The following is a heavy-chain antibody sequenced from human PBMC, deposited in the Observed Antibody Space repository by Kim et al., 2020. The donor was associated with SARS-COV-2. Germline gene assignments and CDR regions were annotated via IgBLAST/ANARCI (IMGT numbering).Heavy chain of an antibody. CDR2: GST. Sequence: GSTNYNPSLKSRITISGDTSKSQFSLKRTSVTAEDTALCYCARSVGGFDYWGQGTLVTVSS. V-gene: IGHV4-34*01. J-gene: IGHJ4*02. D-gene: IGHD6-19*01. CDR3: ARSVGGFDY.